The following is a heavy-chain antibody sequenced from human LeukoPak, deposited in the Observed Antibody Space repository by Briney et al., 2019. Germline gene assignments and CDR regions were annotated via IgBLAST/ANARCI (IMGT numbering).Heavy chain of an antibody. CDR1: GGSISSYY. Sequence: SETLSLTCTVSGGSISSYYWSWIRQPPGMGLEWIGYIYYSGSTNYNPSLKSRVTISVDTSKNQFSLKLSSVTAADTAVYYCARVHRIAVAGTARWFDPWGQGTLVTVSS. CDR3: ARVHRIAVAGTARWFDP. CDR2: IYYSGST. J-gene: IGHJ5*02. D-gene: IGHD6-19*01. V-gene: IGHV4-59*01.